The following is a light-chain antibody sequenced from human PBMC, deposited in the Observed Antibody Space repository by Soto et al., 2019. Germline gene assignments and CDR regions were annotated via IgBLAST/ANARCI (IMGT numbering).Light chain of an antibody. CDR1: QSISTW. J-gene: IGKJ1*01. CDR2: QAS. V-gene: IGKV1-5*03. Sequence: DIQMTQSPSTLSASVGDRVTITCRASQSISTWLAWYQQKPGKAPKLLIYQASILEGGVPSRFSGSGSGTEFTLSISSLQPDDFATYFCQPYTTSPLTFGQGTKVEIK. CDR3: QPYTTSPLT.